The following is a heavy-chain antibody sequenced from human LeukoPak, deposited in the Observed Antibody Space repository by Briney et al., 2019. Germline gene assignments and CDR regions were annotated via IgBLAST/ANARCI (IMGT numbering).Heavy chain of an antibody. V-gene: IGHV3-15*01. CDR1: GLTFSNAW. J-gene: IGHJ1*01. CDR3: TTEYYYDSTGYYRH. CDR2: SKSKTDGGTT. D-gene: IGHD3-22*01. Sequence: KSGGSLRLSCAASGLTFSNAWLSWVRKAPGTGLGLVGRSKSKTDGGTTDYAASVKGRFSISRDDSNNTMYLQMNSLKTEDTAVYYCTTEYYYDSTGYYRHWGRGGLVTVSS.